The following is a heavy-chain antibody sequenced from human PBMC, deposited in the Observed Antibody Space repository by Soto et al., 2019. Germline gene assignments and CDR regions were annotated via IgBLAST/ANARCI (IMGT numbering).Heavy chain of an antibody. J-gene: IGHJ4*02. D-gene: IGHD3-10*01. CDR2: IDPSDSYT. Sequence: PGESLKISCKGSGYSFTSYWISWVRQMPGKGLEWMGRIDPSDSYTNYSPSFQGHVTISADKSISTAYLQWSSLKASDTAMYYCARQVFTMVRGVISPPDYWGQGTLVTVSS. CDR3: ARQVFTMVRGVISPPDY. CDR1: GYSFTSYW. V-gene: IGHV5-10-1*01.